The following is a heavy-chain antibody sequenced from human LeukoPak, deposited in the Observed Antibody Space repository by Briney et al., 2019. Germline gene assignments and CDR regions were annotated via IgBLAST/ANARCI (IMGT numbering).Heavy chain of an antibody. V-gene: IGHV3-23*01. CDR2: ISGSGGST. Sequence: GGSLRLSCAASGFTFSSYAMSWVRQAPGKGLEWVSAISGSGGSTYYADSVKGRFTISRDKSKNTLYLQMNSLRAEDTAVYYCAKDFASKGSGSSFDYWGQGTLVTVSS. D-gene: IGHD3-10*01. J-gene: IGHJ4*02. CDR1: GFTFSSYA. CDR3: AKDFASKGSGSSFDY.